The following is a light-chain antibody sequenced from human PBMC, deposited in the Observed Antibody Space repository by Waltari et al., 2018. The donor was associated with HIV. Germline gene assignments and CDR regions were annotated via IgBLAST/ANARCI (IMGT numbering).Light chain of an antibody. J-gene: IGKJ5*01. CDR1: QSVSSSY. CDR2: GAS. Sequence: EIVLTQSPGTLSLSPGERATLSCRASQSVSSSYLARYQQKPGQAPRLLIYGASSRATGISDRFSGSGSGTDFTLTISRLEPEDFAVYYCQQYGSSPPVTFGQGTRLEIK. V-gene: IGKV3-20*01. CDR3: QQYGSSPPVT.